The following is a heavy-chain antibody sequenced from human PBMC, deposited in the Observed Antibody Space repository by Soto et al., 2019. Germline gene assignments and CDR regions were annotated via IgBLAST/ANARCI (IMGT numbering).Heavy chain of an antibody. V-gene: IGHV3-30-3*01. D-gene: IGHD4-4*01. CDR1: GLTFSGFT. J-gene: IGHJ4*02. Sequence: QVQLVESGGGLVRPGRSLRLSCAASGLTFSGFTMHGVRKAPGKGLEWVAVISYDDGDNKYYADSVQGRFTISRDNSKNTLYLQMNSLRPEDTAVYYCARTTVVSGTPDFDYWGQGTLVTVSS. CDR3: ARTTVVSGTPDFDY. CDR2: ISYDDGDNK.